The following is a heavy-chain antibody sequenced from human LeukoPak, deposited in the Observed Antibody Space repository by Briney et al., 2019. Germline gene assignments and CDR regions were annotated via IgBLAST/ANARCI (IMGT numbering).Heavy chain of an antibody. D-gene: IGHD1-20*01. CDR3: ARGFDITGTPFDY. V-gene: IGHV1-69*05. CDR1: GGTFSSYA. CDR2: IIPIFGTA. Sequence: SVKVSCKASGGTFSSYAISWVRQAPGQGLEWMGRIIPIFGTANYAQKFQGRVTITTDESTSTAYMELSSLRSEDTAVYYCARGFDITGTPFDYWGQGTLVTVSS. J-gene: IGHJ4*02.